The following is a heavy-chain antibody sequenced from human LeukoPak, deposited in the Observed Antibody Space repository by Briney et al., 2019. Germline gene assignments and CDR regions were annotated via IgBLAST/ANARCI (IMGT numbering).Heavy chain of an antibody. CDR3: ARRRGYDFWSGYYPLDY. V-gene: IGHV3-23*01. CDR2: ISGSGGST. D-gene: IGHD3-3*01. J-gene: IGHJ4*02. Sequence: GGSLRLSCAASGFTFSSYAMSWVRQAPGKGLEWVSAISGSGGSTYYADSVKGRFTISRDNAKNSLYLQMNSLRDEDTAVYYCARRRGYDFWSGYYPLDYWGQGTLVTVSS. CDR1: GFTFSSYA.